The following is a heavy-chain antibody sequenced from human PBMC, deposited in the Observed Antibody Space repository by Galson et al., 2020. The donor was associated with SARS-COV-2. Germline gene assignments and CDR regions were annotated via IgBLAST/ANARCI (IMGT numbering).Heavy chain of an antibody. CDR2: ISDYNGNT. V-gene: IGHV1-18*01. J-gene: IGHJ3*02. CDR3: ASDIPRQWGRGSGDAFDI. Sequence: ASVKVSCKASGYTFTSYGISWVRQAPGQGLEWMGWISDYNGNTNYAQKLQGRVTMNTDTSTSTAYMALRSLRSDDTAGYYCASDIPRQWGRGSGDAFDIWGQGMMVTVSS. D-gene: IGHD3-3*01. CDR1: GYTFTSYG.